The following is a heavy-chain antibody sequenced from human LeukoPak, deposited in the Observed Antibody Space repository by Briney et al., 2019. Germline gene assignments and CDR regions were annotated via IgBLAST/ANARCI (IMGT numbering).Heavy chain of an antibody. CDR1: GGSISSYY. D-gene: IGHD5-24*01. J-gene: IGHJ4*02. Sequence: PSETLSLTCSVSGGSISSYYWSWIRQPPGKGLEWIGYIYYTGTTNYNPSLKSRVTISVDTSKNQFSLKLSSVTAADTAVYYCARHRSGWLQSSFDYWGQGTLVTVSS. V-gene: IGHV4-59*08. CDR3: ARHRSGWLQSSFDY. CDR2: IYYTGTT.